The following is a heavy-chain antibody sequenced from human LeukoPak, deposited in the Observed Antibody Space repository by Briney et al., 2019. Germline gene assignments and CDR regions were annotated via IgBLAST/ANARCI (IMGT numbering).Heavy chain of an antibody. D-gene: IGHD1-26*01. CDR1: GFTFNSYS. V-gene: IGHV3-33*01. CDR3: AREYSGSYYVAAFDV. J-gene: IGHJ3*01. CDR2: IRSDGNNQ. Sequence: PGGSLRLSCAASGFTFNSYSIHWVRQAPGKGLEWVAIIRSDGNNQNYVDSVKGRFTVSRDKFKNTLYLQMNSLRAEDTAVYYCAREYSGSYYVAAFDVWGQGTMVTVSS.